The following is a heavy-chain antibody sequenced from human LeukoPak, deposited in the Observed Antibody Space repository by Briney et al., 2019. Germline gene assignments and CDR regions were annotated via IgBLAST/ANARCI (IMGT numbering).Heavy chain of an antibody. CDR3: ARDLSPIAARSMADY. CDR1: GFTFSSYA. V-gene: IGHV3-74*01. CDR2: INSDGSST. Sequence: GGSLRLSCAASGFTFSSYAMSWVRQAPGKGLVWVSRINSDGSSTSYADSVKGRFTISRDNAKNTLYLQMNSLRAEDTAVHYCARDLSPIAARSMADYWGQGTLVTVSS. J-gene: IGHJ4*02. D-gene: IGHD6-6*01.